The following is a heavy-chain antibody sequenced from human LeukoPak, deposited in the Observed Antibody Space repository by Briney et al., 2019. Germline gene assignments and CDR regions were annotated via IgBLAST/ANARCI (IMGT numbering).Heavy chain of an antibody. J-gene: IGHJ5*02. CDR3: ARMDCSSNSCYRFDP. D-gene: IGHD2-2*01. CDR1: GGSISSYY. Sequence: SETLSLTCTVSGGSISSYYWSWLRQPPGKGLEWIGYIYYSGSTNYNPSLKSRVTISVDTSKNQFSLKLSSVTAADTAVYYCARMDCSSNSCYRFDPWGQGTLVTVSS. CDR2: IYYSGST. V-gene: IGHV4-59*01.